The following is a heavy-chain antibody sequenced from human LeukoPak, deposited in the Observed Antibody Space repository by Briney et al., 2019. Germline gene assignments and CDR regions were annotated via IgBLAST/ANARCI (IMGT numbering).Heavy chain of an antibody. CDR2: IYNDGST. V-gene: IGHV3-66*01. D-gene: IGHD3-16*01. Sequence: GGSLRLSCAASGFAVSSHYMNWVRQAPGRGLEWVSVIYNDGSTYYADSVKGRFTISRDTSKNTLYLQMNSLRAEDTAIYYCARDSYSRYWGQGTLVSVSS. CDR3: ARDSYSRY. J-gene: IGHJ4*02. CDR1: GFAVSSHY.